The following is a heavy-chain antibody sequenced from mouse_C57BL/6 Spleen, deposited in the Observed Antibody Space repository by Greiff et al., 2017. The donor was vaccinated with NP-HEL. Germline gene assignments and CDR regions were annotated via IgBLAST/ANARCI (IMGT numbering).Heavy chain of an antibody. J-gene: IGHJ4*01. CDR3: ARDSSYAMDY. V-gene: IGHV1-50*01. CDR2: IDPSDSYT. Sequence: VKLQQPGAELVKPGASVKLSCKASGYTFTSYWMQWVKQRPGQGLEWIGEIDPSDSYTNYNQKFKGKATLTVDTSSSTAYMQLSSLTSEDSAVYYCARDSSYAMDYWGQGTSVTVSS. D-gene: IGHD1-1*01. CDR1: GYTFTSYW.